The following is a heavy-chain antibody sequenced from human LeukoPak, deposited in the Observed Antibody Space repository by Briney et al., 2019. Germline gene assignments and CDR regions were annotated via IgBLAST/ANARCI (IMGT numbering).Heavy chain of an antibody. D-gene: IGHD4-17*01. J-gene: IGHJ4*02. CDR1: TXXXYA. V-gene: IGHV3-30*04. CDR2: ISYDGSNK. CDR3: ARSDYGDYAVYDY. Sequence: TXXXYAXXWVRQAPGKGLEWVAVISYDGSNKYYADSVKGRFTISRDNSKNTLYLQMNSLRAEDTAVYYCARSDYGDYAVYDYWGQGTLVTVSS.